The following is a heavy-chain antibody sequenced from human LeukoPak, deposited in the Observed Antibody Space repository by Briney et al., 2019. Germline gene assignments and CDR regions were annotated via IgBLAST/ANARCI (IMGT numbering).Heavy chain of an antibody. CDR1: GFTFSSYE. CDR3: ARPNPLGYCSSTSCYEYHFDY. D-gene: IGHD2-2*01. Sequence: GGSLRLSCAGSGFTFSSYEMNWVRQAPGKGLEWVSHISSSGSTIYYADSVKGRFTISRDNAKNSLYLQMNSLRAEDTAVYYCARPNPLGYCSSTSCYEYHFDYWGQGTLVTVSS. V-gene: IGHV3-48*03. J-gene: IGHJ4*02. CDR2: ISSSGSTI.